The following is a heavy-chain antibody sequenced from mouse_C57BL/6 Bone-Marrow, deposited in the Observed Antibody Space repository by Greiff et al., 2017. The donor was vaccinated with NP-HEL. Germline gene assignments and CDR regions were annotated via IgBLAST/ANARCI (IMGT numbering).Heavy chain of an antibody. CDR3: ARLLRWFAY. Sequence: SGAELARPGASVKMSCKASGYTFTSYTMHWVKQRPGQGLEWIGYINPSSGYTKYNQKFKDKATLTADKSSSTAYMQLSSLTSEDSAVYYCARLLRWFAYWGQGTLVTVSA. V-gene: IGHV1-4*01. CDR2: INPSSGYT. J-gene: IGHJ3*01. CDR1: GYTFTSYT. D-gene: IGHD1-1*01.